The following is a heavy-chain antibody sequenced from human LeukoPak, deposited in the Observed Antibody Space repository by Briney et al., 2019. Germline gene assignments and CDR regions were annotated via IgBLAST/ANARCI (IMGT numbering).Heavy chain of an antibody. J-gene: IGHJ4*02. D-gene: IGHD3-22*01. CDR3: ATQPFTYYYDSSGYYTDY. CDR2: ISYDGSNK. V-gene: IGHV3-30-3*01. Sequence: GGSLRLSCAASGFTFSSYAMHWVRQAPGKGLEWVAVISYDGSNKYYADSVEGRFTISRDNSKNTLYLQMNSLRAEDTAVYYCATQPFTYYYDSSGYYTDYWGQGTLVTVSS. CDR1: GFTFSSYA.